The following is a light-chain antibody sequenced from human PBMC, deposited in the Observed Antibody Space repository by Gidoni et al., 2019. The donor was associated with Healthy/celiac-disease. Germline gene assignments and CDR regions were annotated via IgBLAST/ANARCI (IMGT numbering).Light chain of an antibody. V-gene: IGLV1-44*01. CDR2: SNN. CDR1: SSNIGSNT. Sequence: QSVLTQPPSASATPGQRVTIPCSGSSSNIGSNTVNWYQQLPGTAPKLLIYSNNQRPSGVPDRFSGSKSGTSASLAISGLQSEDEAEYYCAAWDDSLKEVFGTGTKVTVL. J-gene: IGLJ1*01. CDR3: AAWDDSLKEV.